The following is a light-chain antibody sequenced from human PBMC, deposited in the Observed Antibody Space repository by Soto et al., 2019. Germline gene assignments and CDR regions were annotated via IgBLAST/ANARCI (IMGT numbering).Light chain of an antibody. CDR2: LNSDGSH. J-gene: IGLJ1*01. V-gene: IGLV4-69*01. CDR1: SGHNSYA. Sequence: QLVLTQSPSASASLGALVKLTCTLSSGHNSYAIAWHQQQPEKGPRYLMKLNSDGSHSKGDGIPDRFSGSSSGAERYLTISSLQSEDEADYYCQTWGTGIQVFGTGTKVTVL. CDR3: QTWGTGIQV.